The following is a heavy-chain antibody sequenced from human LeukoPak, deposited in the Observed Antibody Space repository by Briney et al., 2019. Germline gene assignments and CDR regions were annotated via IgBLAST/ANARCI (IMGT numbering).Heavy chain of an antibody. D-gene: IGHD3-16*01. CDR1: GFNFRSYG. J-gene: IGHJ3*02. CDR2: IRFDGINK. Sequence: GGSLRLSCEASGFNFRSYGMYWVRQPPGKGLEWMAFIRFDGINKYYADSVQGRFAISRDNSKNTLYLQMDSLRDEDTAVFYCAKATGGVFYDKDALDIWGRGTMVIVSS. CDR3: AKATGGVFYDKDALDI. V-gene: IGHV3-30*02.